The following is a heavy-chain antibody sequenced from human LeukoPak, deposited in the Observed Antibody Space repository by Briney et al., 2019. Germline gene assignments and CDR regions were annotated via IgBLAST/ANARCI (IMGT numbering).Heavy chain of an antibody. D-gene: IGHD1-20*01. CDR3: AKALSGTTPFDY. CDR2: ISGGGDTT. V-gene: IGHV3-23*01. J-gene: IGHJ4*02. Sequence: SGGSLRLSCAAPGFPFSTYAMSWVRQAPGKGLEWVSAISGGGDTTYYADSVKGRFIISRDNSKNTLFLQTNSLRAEDTAVYYCAKALSGTTPFDYWGQGTLVTVSS. CDR1: GFPFSTYA.